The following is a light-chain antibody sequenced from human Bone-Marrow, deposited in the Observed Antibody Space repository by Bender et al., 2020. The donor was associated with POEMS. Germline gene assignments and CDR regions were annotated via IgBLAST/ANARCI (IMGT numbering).Light chain of an antibody. Sequence: QSALTQPPSVSGSPGQSVTISCSGTSSDIGAYDYVSWYQQHPGKAPKLMIYDVNNRPSGVSNRFSGSKSANTASLTISGLQAEDEADYYCCSYAGSNTLVFGGGTTLTVL. V-gene: IGLV2-11*01. J-gene: IGLJ3*02. CDR3: CSYAGSNTLV. CDR1: SSDIGAYDY. CDR2: DVN.